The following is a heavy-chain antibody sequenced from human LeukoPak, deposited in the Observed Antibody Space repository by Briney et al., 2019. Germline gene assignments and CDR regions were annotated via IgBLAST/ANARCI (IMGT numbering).Heavy chain of an antibody. CDR2: MNPNSGNT. D-gene: IGHD3-10*01. CDR3: AREGDYSPFDY. Sequence: ASVKVSCKASGYTFTSYDVNWFRQATGQGLEWMGWMNPNSGNTGYAQKFQGRVSLTRDTSISTAYMELRSLRSDDTAVYYCAREGDYSPFDYWGQGTLVTVSS. CDR1: GYTFTSYD. J-gene: IGHJ4*02. V-gene: IGHV1-8*01.